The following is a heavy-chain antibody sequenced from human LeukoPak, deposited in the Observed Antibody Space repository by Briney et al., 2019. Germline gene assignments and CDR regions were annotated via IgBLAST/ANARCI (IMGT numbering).Heavy chain of an antibody. J-gene: IGHJ1*01. V-gene: IGHV1-69*01. CDR2: IIPIFGTA. CDR1: GGTLSSYA. D-gene: IGHD3-22*01. Sequence: ASVKVSCKASGGTLSSYAISWVRQAPGQGLEWMGGIIPIFGTANYAQKFQGRVTITADESTSTAYMELSSLRSEDTAVYYCARSNVGYYDSSGYYYKHWGQGTLVTVSS. CDR3: ARSNVGYYDSSGYYYKH.